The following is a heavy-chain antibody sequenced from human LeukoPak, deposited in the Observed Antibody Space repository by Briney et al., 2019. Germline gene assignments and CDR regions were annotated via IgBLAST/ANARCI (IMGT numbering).Heavy chain of an antibody. CDR2: IYTSGST. CDR3: ARDSGPFLEWLSHDVRYYFDY. V-gene: IGHV4-61*02. D-gene: IGHD3-3*01. Sequence: PSETLSLTCTVSGGSISSGSHYWSWIRQPAGKGLEWIGRIYTSGSTNYNPSLKSRVTISVDTSKNQFSLKLSSVTAADTAVYYCARDSGPFLEWLSHDVRYYFDYWGQGTLVTVSS. CDR1: GGSISSGSHY. J-gene: IGHJ4*02.